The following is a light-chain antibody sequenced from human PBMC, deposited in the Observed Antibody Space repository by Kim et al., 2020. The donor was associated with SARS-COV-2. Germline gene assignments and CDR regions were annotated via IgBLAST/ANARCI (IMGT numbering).Light chain of an antibody. CDR2: GAS. CDR3: QKYNRAPRT. J-gene: IGKJ4*01. Sequence: ASVGDRVTITCRASQGISNYLAWYQQKPGKVPQLLIYGASTLQSGVPSRFSGSGSGTDFTLTISSLQPEDVATYYCQKYNRAPRTFGGGTKVDIK. CDR1: QGISNY. V-gene: IGKV1-27*01.